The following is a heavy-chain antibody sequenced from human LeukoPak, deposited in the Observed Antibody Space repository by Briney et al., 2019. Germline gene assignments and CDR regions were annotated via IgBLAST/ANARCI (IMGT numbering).Heavy chain of an antibody. J-gene: IGHJ4*02. CDR3: ARDRSGYDNFDY. CDR2: ISAYNGHT. Sequence: ASVKVSCKASGYTFNSYGISWVRQAPGQGLEWMGWISAYNGHTNYAQKFQGRVTMTRDTSISTAYMELSRLRSDDTAVYYCARDRSGYDNFDYWGQGTLVTVSS. D-gene: IGHD3-3*01. CDR1: GYTFNSYG. V-gene: IGHV1-18*01.